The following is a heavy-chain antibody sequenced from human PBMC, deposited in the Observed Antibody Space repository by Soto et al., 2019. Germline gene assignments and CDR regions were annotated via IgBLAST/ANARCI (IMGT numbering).Heavy chain of an antibody. V-gene: IGHV4-59*08. CDR2: IYYSGST. CDR3: ARTQGSGPNWYFDL. CDR1: GGSISSYY. J-gene: IGHJ2*01. Sequence: QVQLQESGPGLVKPSETLSLTCTVSGGSISSYYWSWIRQPPGKGLEWIGYIYYSGSTNYNPSLKSRVTRSVDTSKNQFSLKLSSVTAADTAVYYCARTQGSGPNWYFDLWGRGTLVTVSS.